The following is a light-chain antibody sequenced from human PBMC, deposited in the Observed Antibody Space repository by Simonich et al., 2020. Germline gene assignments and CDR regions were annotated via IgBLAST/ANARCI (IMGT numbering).Light chain of an antibody. V-gene: IGLV6-57*01. Sequence: NFMLTQPHSVSESPGKTVTISCTRSSGSLSSNYVQWYQQRPGSSPTTVIYEDNQRPSGVPDRFSGSNDSSSNSASLTISGLKTEDEADYYCQSYDSSNQVFGGGTKLTVL. CDR1: SGSLSSNY. CDR3: QSYDSSNQV. CDR2: EDN. J-gene: IGLJ3*02.